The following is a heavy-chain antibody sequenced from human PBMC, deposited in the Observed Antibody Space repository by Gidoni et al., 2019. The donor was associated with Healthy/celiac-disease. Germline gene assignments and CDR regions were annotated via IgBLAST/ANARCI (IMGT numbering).Heavy chain of an antibody. CDR3: ARDDGYSGYDLLDY. J-gene: IGHJ4*02. Sequence: QVQLVESGGGVVQPGRSLRLSCAASGFTFSSYAMHWVRQAPGKGLEWVAVISYDGSNKYYADSVKGRFTISRDNSKNTLYLQMNSLRAEDTAVYYCARDDGYSGYDLLDYWGQGTLVTVSS. V-gene: IGHV3-30-3*01. D-gene: IGHD5-12*01. CDR1: GFTFSSYA. CDR2: ISYDGSNK.